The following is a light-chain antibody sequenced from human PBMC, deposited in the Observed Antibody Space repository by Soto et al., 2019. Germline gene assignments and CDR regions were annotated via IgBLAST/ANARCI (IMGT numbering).Light chain of an antibody. V-gene: IGKV1-12*02. Sequence: DIQMTQSPSSVSASVGDRVTITCRASQDISGWLAWYQQKPGKVPKLLISATSSLQTGVPSRFSGSGSATDFTLTINSLQPEDFATYYCQQTDSYPSTFGGGTTGDIK. J-gene: IGKJ4*01. CDR3: QQTDSYPST. CDR2: ATS. CDR1: QDISGW.